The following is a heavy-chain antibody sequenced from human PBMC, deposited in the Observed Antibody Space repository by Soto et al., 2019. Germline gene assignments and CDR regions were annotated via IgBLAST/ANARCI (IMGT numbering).Heavy chain of an antibody. D-gene: IGHD5-18*01. CDR1: GGSISSYY. Sequence: SETLSLTCTVSGGSISSYYWSWIRQPPGKGLEWIGYIYYSGSTNYNPSLKSRVTISVDTSKNQFSLKLSSVTAADTVVYYCARDHPHSYGVYYFDYWGQGTPVTVSS. CDR3: ARDHPHSYGVYYFDY. CDR2: IYYSGST. V-gene: IGHV4-59*01. J-gene: IGHJ4*02.